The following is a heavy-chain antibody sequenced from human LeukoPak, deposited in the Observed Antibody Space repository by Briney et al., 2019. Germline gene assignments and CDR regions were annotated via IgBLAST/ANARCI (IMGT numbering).Heavy chain of an antibody. CDR1: GGXINNHY. CDR2: IYYSGDT. D-gene: IGHD3/OR15-3a*01. Sequence: SETLSLICTVSGGXINNHYCTWIRQPPGKGQEWLGYIYYSGDTNYSPSLTSRVTISLDTSKNQFSLKLRSVTAADTAVYYCARRRGNFWTDYYAFDYWGLGTLVTVSS. J-gene: IGHJ4*02. CDR3: ARRRGNFWTDYYAFDY. V-gene: IGHV4-59*08.